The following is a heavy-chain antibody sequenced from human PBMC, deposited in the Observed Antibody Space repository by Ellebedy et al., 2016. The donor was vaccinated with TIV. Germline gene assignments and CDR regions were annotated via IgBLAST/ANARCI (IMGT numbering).Heavy chain of an antibody. CDR2: ISDTGDII. Sequence: GESLKISCAASGFTFSDHFMTWIRQAPGKGLEWISYISDTGDIIYYADSVRGRFTISRDNAKNSLYLQMNSLRVEDTAVYYCARDSSSGTYEEGRDYWGQGTLVTVSA. D-gene: IGHD3-10*01. CDR1: GFTFSDHF. J-gene: IGHJ4*02. V-gene: IGHV3-11*04. CDR3: ARDSSSGTYEEGRDY.